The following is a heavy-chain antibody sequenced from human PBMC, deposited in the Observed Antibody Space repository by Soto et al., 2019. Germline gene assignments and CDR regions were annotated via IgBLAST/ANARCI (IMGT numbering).Heavy chain of an antibody. J-gene: IGHJ5*02. Sequence: ASVKVSCKASGYTFTSYDINWVRQATGQGLEWMGWMNPNSGNTGYAQKFQGRVTMTRNTSISTAYMELSSLRSEDTAVYYCAQSPQWLGPHNWFDPWGQGTLVTVSS. CDR1: GYTFTSYD. D-gene: IGHD6-19*01. CDR3: AQSPQWLGPHNWFDP. CDR2: MNPNSGNT. V-gene: IGHV1-8*01.